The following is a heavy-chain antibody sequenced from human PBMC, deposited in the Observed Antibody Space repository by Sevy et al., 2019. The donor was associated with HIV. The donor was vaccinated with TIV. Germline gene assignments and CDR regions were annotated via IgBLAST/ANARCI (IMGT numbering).Heavy chain of an antibody. V-gene: IGHV3-30*18. CDR3: AKSPGAGTNYFDY. Sequence: GGSLRLSCAASGFTFSSYGMHRVRQAPGKGLEWVAVISYDGSNKYYADSVKGRFTISRDNSKNTLYLQMNSLRAEDTAVYYCAKSPGAGTNYFDYWGQGTLVTVSS. CDR1: GFTFSSYG. CDR2: ISYDGSNK. D-gene: IGHD6-19*01. J-gene: IGHJ4*02.